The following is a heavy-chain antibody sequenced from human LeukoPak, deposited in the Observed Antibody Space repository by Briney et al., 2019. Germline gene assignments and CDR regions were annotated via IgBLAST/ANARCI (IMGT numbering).Heavy chain of an antibody. CDR3: ARVRQSGSFSRDY. Sequence: GGSLRLSCATSGFTFSNYAMSWVRQAPGKGLEWVANIKQDGSETYYVDSVKGRFAISRDNAKNSLYLQMNSLRAEDTAVYYCARVRQSGSFSRDYWGQGTLVTVSS. CDR1: GFTFSNYA. D-gene: IGHD1-26*01. J-gene: IGHJ4*02. CDR2: IKQDGSET. V-gene: IGHV3-7*01.